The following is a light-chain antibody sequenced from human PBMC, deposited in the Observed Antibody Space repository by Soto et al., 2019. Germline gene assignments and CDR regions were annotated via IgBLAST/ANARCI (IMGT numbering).Light chain of an antibody. CDR2: GAS. Sequence: EILLTQSPGTLSLSPGERATLSCGASQSVSSSYLAWYQQKPGQAPRLLMYGASSRATGIPERFSGSGSGTDFTLTISSLQPDDFETYYCQQYNSYSSTFGQGTKVDIK. V-gene: IGKV3-20*01. J-gene: IGKJ1*01. CDR1: QSVSSSY. CDR3: QQYNSYSST.